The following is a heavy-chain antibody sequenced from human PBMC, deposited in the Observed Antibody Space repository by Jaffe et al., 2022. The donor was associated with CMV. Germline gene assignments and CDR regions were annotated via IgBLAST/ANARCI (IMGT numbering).Heavy chain of an antibody. D-gene: IGHD5-12*01. CDR2: INPSGSVA. Sequence: QVQLVQSGAEVRKPGASVKVSCKASGYSFTSYYIHWLRQAPGQGLEWMGIINPSGSVATYAQKFEGRVTVTRDTSTNTVYMELSSLRSEDAAVYYCAREDYVDNSGYRRHLDYWGQGTLVTVSS. CDR1: GYSFTSYY. CDR3: AREDYVDNSGYRRHLDY. V-gene: IGHV1-46*01. J-gene: IGHJ4*02.